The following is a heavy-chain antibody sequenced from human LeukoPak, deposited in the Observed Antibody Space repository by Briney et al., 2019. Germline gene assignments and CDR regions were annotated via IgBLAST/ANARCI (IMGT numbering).Heavy chain of an antibody. J-gene: IGHJ4*02. CDR1: GFTFSTYS. V-gene: IGHV3-21*01. CDR2: ISTSSSYI. D-gene: IGHD3-3*01. Sequence: PGGSLRLSCAASGFTFSTYSMNWVRQAPWKGLEWVSFISTSSSYIYYADSVKGRFTISRDNAKNSLYLQMNSLRAEDTGVYYRARENSPGYDFWSSYPNDYWGQGTLVTVSS. CDR3: ARENSPGYDFWSSYPNDY.